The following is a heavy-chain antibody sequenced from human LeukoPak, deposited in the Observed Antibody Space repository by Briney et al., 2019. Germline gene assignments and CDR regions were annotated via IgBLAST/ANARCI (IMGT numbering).Heavy chain of an antibody. CDR2: IIPILGIA. Sequence: GSSVKVSCKASGGTFSSYAISWVRQAPGQGLEWMGRIIPILGIANYAQKFQGRVTITADKSTSTAYMELSSLRSEDTAVYYCARDSRDYYDSSGAFDIWGQGTMVTVSS. V-gene: IGHV1-69*04. CDR3: ARDSRDYYDSSGAFDI. J-gene: IGHJ3*02. CDR1: GGTFSSYA. D-gene: IGHD3-22*01.